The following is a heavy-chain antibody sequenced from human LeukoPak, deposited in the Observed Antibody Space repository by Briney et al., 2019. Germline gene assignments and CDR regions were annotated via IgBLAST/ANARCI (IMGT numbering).Heavy chain of an antibody. CDR2: IKQEGSEK. J-gene: IGHJ4*02. V-gene: IGHV3-7*01. D-gene: IGHD3-22*01. CDR3: AKYYYDSSGYYYIPYYFDY. CDR1: GFTFSSYW. Sequence: GGSLRLSCAASGFTFSSYWMSWVRQAPGKGLEWVANIKQEGSEKYYVDSVKGRFTISRDNAKNSLYLQMNSLRAEDTAVYYCAKYYYDSSGYYYIPYYFDYWGQGALVTVSS.